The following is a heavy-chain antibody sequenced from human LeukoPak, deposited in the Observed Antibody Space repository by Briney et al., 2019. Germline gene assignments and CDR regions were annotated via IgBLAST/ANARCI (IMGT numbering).Heavy chain of an antibody. CDR2: IYYSGRT. CDR3: ARRRXYDGSXXLX. Sequence: PSETLSLTCSVSGDSVSRSDSYWDWIRQPPGKGLEWIGTIYYSGRTYYSPSLKSRVTMSVDPSNNQFSLNLRSVTAADTAVYYCARRRXYDGSXXLXWGQGTLLSVSS. V-gene: IGHV4-39*01. CDR1: GDSVSRSDSY. D-gene: IGHD3-22*01. J-gene: IGHJ1*01.